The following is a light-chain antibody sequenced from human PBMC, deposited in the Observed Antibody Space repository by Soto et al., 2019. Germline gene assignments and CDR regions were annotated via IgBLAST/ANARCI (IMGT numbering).Light chain of an antibody. CDR3: QQYNNWLYT. CDR1: KSVSSN. V-gene: IGKV3-15*01. Sequence: EIVMTQSPATLSVSPGERATLSCRASKSVSSNLAWYQQKPGQAPRLLIYGASTRATGIPARFSGSGSGTEFTLTISSLQSEDSAVYYCQQYNNWLYTFGQGTKLEIK. CDR2: GAS. J-gene: IGKJ2*01.